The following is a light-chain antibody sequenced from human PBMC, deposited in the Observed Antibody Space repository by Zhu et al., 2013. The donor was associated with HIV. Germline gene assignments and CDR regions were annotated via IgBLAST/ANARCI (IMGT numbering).Light chain of an antibody. CDR2: GTS. Sequence: EIVLTQSPGTLSLSPGERATLSCRASQRVSSTDLAWYQQKPGQAPRLLLYGTSNRATGIPDRFSASGSGTDFTLTISRLEPEDFAVYYCHQYGFSPRTFGQGTKVEFK. V-gene: IGKV3-20*01. J-gene: IGKJ1*01. CDR3: HQYGFSPRT. CDR1: QRVSSTD.